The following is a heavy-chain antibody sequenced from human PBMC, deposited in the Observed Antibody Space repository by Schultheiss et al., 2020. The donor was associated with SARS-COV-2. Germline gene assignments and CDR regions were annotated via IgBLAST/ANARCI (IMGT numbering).Heavy chain of an antibody. J-gene: IGHJ5*02. Sequence: SETLSLTCTVSGGSIRSYYWSWIRQPPGKGLEWIGYIYYSGSTNYNPSLKSRVTISVDTSKNQFSLQLNSVTPEDTAVYYCARAGRNYGDYYSFDPWGQGTLVTVSS. D-gene: IGHD4-17*01. V-gene: IGHV4-59*12. CDR2: IYYSGST. CDR1: GGSIRSYY. CDR3: ARAGRNYGDYYSFDP.